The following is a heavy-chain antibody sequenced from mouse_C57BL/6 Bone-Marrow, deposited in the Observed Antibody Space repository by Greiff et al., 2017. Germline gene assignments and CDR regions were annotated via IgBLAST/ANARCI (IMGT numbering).Heavy chain of an antibody. CDR2: IDPSDSET. V-gene: IGHV1-52*01. CDR3: AYQGSNYSYAMGY. D-gene: IGHD2-5*01. J-gene: IGHJ4*01. CDR1: GYTFTSYW. Sequence: VKLQQPGAELVRPGSSVKLSCKASGYTFTSYWMHWVKQRPLQGLEWIGNIDPSDSETHYNQKFKDKATLTVDKSSSTAYMQLSSLTSEDSAVYYCAYQGSNYSYAMGYWGQGTSVTVSS.